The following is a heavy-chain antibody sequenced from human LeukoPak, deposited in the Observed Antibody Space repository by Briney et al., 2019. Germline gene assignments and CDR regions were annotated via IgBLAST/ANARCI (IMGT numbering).Heavy chain of an antibody. Sequence: SETLSLTCTVPGGSISSYYWSWIRHPPGRGLQWLGYICYSGRTNYNPSLKSRVTISVDTSKNQFSLKLSSVTAADTAVYYCARGYGDYGHYYYYGMDVWGQGTTVTVSS. J-gene: IGHJ6*02. CDR2: ICYSGRT. CDR3: ARGYGDYGHYYYYGMDV. CDR1: GGSISSYY. D-gene: IGHD4-17*01. V-gene: IGHV4-59*01.